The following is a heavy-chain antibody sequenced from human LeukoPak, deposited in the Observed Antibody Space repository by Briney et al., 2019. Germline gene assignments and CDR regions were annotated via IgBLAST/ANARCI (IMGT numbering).Heavy chain of an antibody. CDR3: ARDARGHHAFDI. CDR2: ISTSGSYI. J-gene: IGHJ3*02. CDR1: GFTFSSYS. Sequence: GGSLRLSCAASGFTFSSYSMNWVRQAPGKGLVWVSYISTSGSYIYYSDSVKGRFTMSRDNAKNSLYLQMNGLRAEDTAVYYCARDARGHHAFDIWGQGTMVTVSS. V-gene: IGHV3-21*01. D-gene: IGHD3-16*01.